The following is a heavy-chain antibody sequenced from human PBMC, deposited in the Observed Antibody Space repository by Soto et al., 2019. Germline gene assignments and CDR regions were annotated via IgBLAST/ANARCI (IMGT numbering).Heavy chain of an antibody. CDR3: AKPSGDYVKYYYYGMDV. J-gene: IGHJ6*02. V-gene: IGHV3-23*01. Sequence: HPGGSLRLSCAASGFTFSNAWMSWVRQAPGKGLEWVSAISGSGGSTYYADSVKGRFTISRDNSKNTLYLQMNSLRAEDTAVYYCAKPSGDYVKYYYYGMDVWGQGTTVTVSS. CDR1: GFTFSNAW. D-gene: IGHD4-17*01. CDR2: ISGSGGST.